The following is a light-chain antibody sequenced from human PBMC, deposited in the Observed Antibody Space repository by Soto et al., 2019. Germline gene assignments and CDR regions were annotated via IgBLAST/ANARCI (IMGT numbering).Light chain of an antibody. CDR1: QSVSSSC. CDR2: GAS. CDR3: QQCGSSPLT. V-gene: IGKV3-20*01. Sequence: EIVLTQSPGTRSLSPGERATLSCRASQSVSSSCLAWYQQKPGQAPRLLIYGASSRATGIPDRFSGSGSGTGFTLTISRLEPEDFAVYYCQQCGSSPLTFGGGTKVEIK. J-gene: IGKJ4*01.